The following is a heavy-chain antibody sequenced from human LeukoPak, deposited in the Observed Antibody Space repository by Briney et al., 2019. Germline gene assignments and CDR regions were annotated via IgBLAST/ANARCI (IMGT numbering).Heavy chain of an antibody. D-gene: IGHD3-22*01. Sequence: ASVKVSCKASGYTFTCYGISWVRQAPGQGLEWMGWISAYNGNTNYAQKLQGRVTMTTDTSTSTAYMEMRSLRSDDTAVYYCAVQASRYYYDSSGCDYWGQGTLVTVSS. CDR2: ISAYNGNT. J-gene: IGHJ4*02. CDR1: GYTFTCYG. CDR3: AVQASRYYYDSSGCDY. V-gene: IGHV1-18*01.